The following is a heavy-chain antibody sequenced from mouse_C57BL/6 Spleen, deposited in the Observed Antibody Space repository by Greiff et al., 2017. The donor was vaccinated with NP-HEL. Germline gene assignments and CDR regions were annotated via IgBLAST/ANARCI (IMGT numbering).Heavy chain of an antibody. CDR3: ARSDGYDWYFEV. D-gene: IGHD2-2*01. J-gene: IGHJ1*03. CDR2: ITASNGGT. V-gene: IGHV1-53*01. CDR1: GYTFTSYW. Sequence: QVQLHHPFTELVKPGASGKLSWKASGYTFTSYWMHWVKQRPGQGLEWIGNITASNGGTIDNEKFKSKATLTVDKSSSTAYMQLSSLTSEDSAVYYCARSDGYDWYFEVWGTGTTVTVSS.